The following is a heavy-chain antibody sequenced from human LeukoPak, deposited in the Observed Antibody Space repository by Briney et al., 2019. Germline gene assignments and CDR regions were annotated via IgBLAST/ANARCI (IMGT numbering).Heavy chain of an antibody. V-gene: IGHV3-49*04. CDR2: IRSKANGETT. D-gene: IGHD3-22*01. CDR3: TRDGPYYDSTGYHYMNS. Sequence: GGSLRLSCTTSGFIFGDFAMSWVRQAPGKGLEWLGFIRSKANGETTEYAASVKDRFTVSRDDPKSIAYLQMTSLKTEDTAVYYCTRDGPYYDSTGYHYMNSWGLGTLVTVSS. J-gene: IGHJ4*02. CDR1: GFIFGDFA.